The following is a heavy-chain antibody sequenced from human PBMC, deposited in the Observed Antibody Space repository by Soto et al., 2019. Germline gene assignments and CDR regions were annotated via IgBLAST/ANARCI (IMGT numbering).Heavy chain of an antibody. CDR2: INTDGSRT. J-gene: IGHJ5*02. V-gene: IGHV3-74*01. CDR1: GFTFNNYW. Sequence: GXSLRLSCAASGFTFNNYWIHWVRQAPGKGLVWVSRINTDGSRTNYADSVKGRFTISRDNAKNTLYLQMDSLRAEDTAVYYCAKVATGSYNWFDPWGQGTLVTVSS. CDR3: AKVATGSYNWFDP. D-gene: IGHD1-1*01.